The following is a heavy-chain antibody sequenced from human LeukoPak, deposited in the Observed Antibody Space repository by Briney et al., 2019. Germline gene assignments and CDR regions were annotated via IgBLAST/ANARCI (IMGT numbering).Heavy chain of an antibody. Sequence: ASVKVSCKASGYTFTGYYMHWVRQAPGQGREWMGWINPNSGGTNYAQKVQGRVTMTRDTSISTAYMELSRLRSDDTAVYYCARRTTGTTNAFDIWGQGTMVTVSS. J-gene: IGHJ3*02. CDR3: ARRTTGTTNAFDI. V-gene: IGHV1-2*02. CDR1: GYTFTGYY. D-gene: IGHD1-1*01. CDR2: INPNSGGT.